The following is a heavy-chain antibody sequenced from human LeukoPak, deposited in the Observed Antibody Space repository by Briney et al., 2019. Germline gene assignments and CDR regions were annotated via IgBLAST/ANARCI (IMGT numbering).Heavy chain of an antibody. CDR1: GGSISSYY. D-gene: IGHD5-12*01. CDR2: IYYSGTT. V-gene: IGHV4-59*01. CDR3: ARVRAIVAPFDY. J-gene: IGHJ4*02. Sequence: SETLSLTCTVSGGSISSYYWSWIRQPPGKGLEWIGYIYYSGTTNYNPSLKSRVTISVDTSKNQFSLKLSSVTAADTAVYYCARVRAIVAPFDYWGQGTLVTVSS.